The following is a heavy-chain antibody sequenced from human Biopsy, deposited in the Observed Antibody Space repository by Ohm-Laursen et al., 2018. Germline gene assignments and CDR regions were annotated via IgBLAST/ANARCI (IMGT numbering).Heavy chain of an antibody. V-gene: IGHV4-59*08. CDR1: SGSISGYY. CDR3: ARGIAVVRSLDV. Sequence: GTLSLTCIVSSGSISGYYWTWIRQAPGKGLEFIGYVYSSGSTNYNPSLKSRATISLDTSRNQVSLRLSSVTAADTAVYYCARGIAVVRSLDVWGQGTTVAVSS. CDR2: VYSSGST. D-gene: IGHD5-18*01. J-gene: IGHJ6*02.